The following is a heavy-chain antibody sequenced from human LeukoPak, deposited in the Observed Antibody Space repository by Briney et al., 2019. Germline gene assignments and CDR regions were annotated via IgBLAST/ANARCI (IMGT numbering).Heavy chain of an antibody. D-gene: IGHD6-13*01. CDR3: ARIGAAAGILPDY. CDR2: IIPIFGTA. Sequence: SVKVSCKASGGTFSSYAISWVRQAPGQGLEWMGGIIPIFGTANYAQKFQGRVTITADESTSTAYMELRSLRSDDTAVYYCARIGAAAGILPDYWGQGTLVTVSS. CDR1: GGTFSSYA. V-gene: IGHV1-69*13. J-gene: IGHJ4*02.